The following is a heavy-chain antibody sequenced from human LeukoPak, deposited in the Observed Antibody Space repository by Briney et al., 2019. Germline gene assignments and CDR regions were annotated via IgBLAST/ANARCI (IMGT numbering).Heavy chain of an antibody. D-gene: IGHD6-19*01. CDR2: IYYSGST. CDR1: GGSISSYY. J-gene: IGHJ4*02. CDR3: VRDARSGWHFDY. V-gene: IGHV4-59*01. Sequence: PSETLSLTCTVSGGSISSYYWSWIRQPPGKGLEWIGNIYYSGSTNYNPSLKSRVTISVDTSKNQFSPKLSSVTAADTAVYYCVRDARSGWHFDYWGQGTLVTVSS.